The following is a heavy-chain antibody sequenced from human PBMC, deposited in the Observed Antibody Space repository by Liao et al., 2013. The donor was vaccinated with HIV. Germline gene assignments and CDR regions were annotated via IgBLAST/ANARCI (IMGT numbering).Heavy chain of an antibody. D-gene: IGHD5-24*01. CDR3: AREMAEWKEMVLHAFYDY. J-gene: IGHJ4*02. CDR2: INHSGST. CDR1: GGSFSGYY. V-gene: IGHV4-34*01. Sequence: QVQLQQWGAGLLKPSETLSLTCAVYGGSFSGYYWSWIRQPPGKGLEWIGEINHSGSTNYNPSLKSRVTMSVDTSKNQFSLKLSSVTAADTAVYYCAREMAEWKEMVLHAFYDYWGQGTLVTVSS.